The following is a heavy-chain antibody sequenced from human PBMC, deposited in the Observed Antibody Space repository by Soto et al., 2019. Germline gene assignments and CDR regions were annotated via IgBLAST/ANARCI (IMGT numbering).Heavy chain of an antibody. J-gene: IGHJ6*02. D-gene: IGHD3-10*01. CDR1: GGSISSSNW. V-gene: IGHV4-4*02. CDR3: ARVTGHYYYGMDV. CDR2: IYHSGST. Sequence: PSETLSLTCAVSGGSISSSNWWSWVRQPPGKGLEWIGEIYHSGSTSYNPPLNSRVTISVDKSKNQFSLKLSSVTAADTAVYYCARVTGHYYYGMDVWGQGTTVTVSS.